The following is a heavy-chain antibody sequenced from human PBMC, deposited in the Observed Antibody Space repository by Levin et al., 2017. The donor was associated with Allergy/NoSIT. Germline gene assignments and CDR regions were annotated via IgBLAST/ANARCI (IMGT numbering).Heavy chain of an antibody. CDR1: GFTFSSYE. V-gene: IGHV3-48*03. CDR2: ISSTGSTI. D-gene: IGHD3-3*01. Sequence: GGSLRLSCAASGFTFSSYEMNWVRRDPGKGLEWVSYISSTGSTIYSADSVKGRFTISRDNAKNSLYLHMNSLRAEDTAVYYCARQLGNFWSGYNYFDYWGQGTLVTVSS. J-gene: IGHJ4*02. CDR3: ARQLGNFWSGYNYFDY.